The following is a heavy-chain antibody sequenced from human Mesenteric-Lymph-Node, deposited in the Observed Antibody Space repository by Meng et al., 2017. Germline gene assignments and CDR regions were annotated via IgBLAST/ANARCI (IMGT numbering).Heavy chain of an antibody. CDR3: ASGRKHRSSTSCYGQFDY. CDR2: IYYSGST. J-gene: IGHJ4*02. Sequence: QGRLQESGPGLVKTSQTLSLTCTVSGGSVSSGGYYWTWIRQHPGKGLEWFGHIYYSGSTFYNPSLKRRVIISIDTSKNQFSLKLSSVTAADTAVYYCASGRKHRSSTSCYGQFDYWGQGTLVTVSS. D-gene: IGHD2-2*01. V-gene: IGHV4-31*03. CDR1: GGSVSSGGYY.